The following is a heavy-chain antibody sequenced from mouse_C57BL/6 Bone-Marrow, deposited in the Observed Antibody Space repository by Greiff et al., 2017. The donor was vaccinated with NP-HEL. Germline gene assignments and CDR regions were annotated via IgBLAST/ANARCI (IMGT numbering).Heavy chain of an antibody. CDR2: ISSGGDYI. J-gene: IGHJ3*01. Sequence: EVQGVESGEGLVKPGGSLKLSCAASGFTFSSYAMSWVRQTPEKRLEWVAYISSGGDYIYYADTVKGRFTISRDNARNTLYLQMSSLKSEDTAMYYCTRAPFYYSNYPAWFAYWGQGTLVTVSA. D-gene: IGHD2-5*01. CDR1: GFTFSSYA. V-gene: IGHV5-9-1*02. CDR3: TRAPFYYSNYPAWFAY.